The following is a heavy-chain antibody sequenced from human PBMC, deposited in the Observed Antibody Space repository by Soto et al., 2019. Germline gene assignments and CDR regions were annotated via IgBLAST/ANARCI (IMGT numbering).Heavy chain of an antibody. Sequence: EVQLVESGGGLVQPGGSLRLSCAASGFTFRSYAMNWVRQAPGKGLEWVSYINSGSSTIYYADSAKGRFSISRDNAKNALYLQMNSLGDEDTGVYFCVRDRGYTGYDLEYWGQGALVTVSS. CDR1: GFTFRSYA. D-gene: IGHD5-12*01. CDR3: VRDRGYTGYDLEY. CDR2: INSGSSTI. J-gene: IGHJ4*02. V-gene: IGHV3-48*02.